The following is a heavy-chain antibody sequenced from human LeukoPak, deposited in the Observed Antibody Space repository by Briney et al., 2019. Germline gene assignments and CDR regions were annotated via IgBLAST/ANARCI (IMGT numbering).Heavy chain of an antibody. J-gene: IGHJ3*02. CDR2: INWNSGST. CDR3: ARAKDCSSTTCPFDI. V-gene: IGHV3-20*04. CDR1: GFTFDDYG. Sequence: PGGSLRLSCAASGFTFDDYGMSWVRQVPGKGLWWVSGINWNSGSTGYADSVKGRFTISRDNAKSSLYLQMNSLRAEDTALYFCARAKDCSSTTCPFDIWGQGTMVTVSS. D-gene: IGHD2-2*01.